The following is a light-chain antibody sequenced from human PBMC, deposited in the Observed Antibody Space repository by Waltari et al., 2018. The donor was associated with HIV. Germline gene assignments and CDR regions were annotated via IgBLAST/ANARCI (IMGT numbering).Light chain of an antibody. CDR3: QQYGSSPRT. J-gene: IGKJ2*01. CDR1: QSVGSSS. V-gene: IGKV3-20*01. CDR2: GVS. Sequence: IVLTQSPGTVSLSPVESATLSCRASQSVGSSSLAWFQHKPGQAARLLLYGVSTRATGILDRFSGSGSGTDFTLTINRLEPEDFAVYYCQQYGSSPRTFGQGPKLDMK.